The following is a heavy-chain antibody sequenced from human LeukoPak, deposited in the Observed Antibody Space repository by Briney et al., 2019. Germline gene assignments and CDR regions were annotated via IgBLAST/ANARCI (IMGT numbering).Heavy chain of an antibody. CDR2: IYPGDSNT. V-gene: IGHV5-51*01. CDR3: ARHSIAAAGDY. D-gene: IGHD6-13*01. CDR1: GYIFANYW. Sequence: GESLKISCKGSGYIFANYWIGWVRQMPGKGLEWMGIIYPGDSNTRYSPSFQGQVTISADKSISTAYLQWSSLKASDTAMYYCARHSIAAAGDYWGQGTLVTVSS. J-gene: IGHJ4*02.